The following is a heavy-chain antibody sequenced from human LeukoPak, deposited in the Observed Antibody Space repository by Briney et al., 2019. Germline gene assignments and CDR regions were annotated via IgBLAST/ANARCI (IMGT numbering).Heavy chain of an antibody. J-gene: IGHJ3*02. D-gene: IGHD3-22*01. Sequence: SQTLSLTCAISGDSVSSNSAAWNWIRQSPSRGLEWLGRTYYRSKWYSDYAVSVKSRITINPDTSKNQFSLQLNSVTPEDTAVYYCARERITMIVVLTDAFDIWGQGTMVTVSS. V-gene: IGHV6-1*01. CDR2: TYYRSKWYS. CDR1: GDSVSSNSAA. CDR3: ARERITMIVVLTDAFDI.